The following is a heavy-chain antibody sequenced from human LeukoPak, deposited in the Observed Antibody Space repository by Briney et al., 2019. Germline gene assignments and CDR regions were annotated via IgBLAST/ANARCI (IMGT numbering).Heavy chain of an antibody. CDR1: AFSLTTSGMG. CDR2: IYWNGDK. Sequence: SGPTLLKPTQTLTLTCTLSAFSLTTSGMGVGWIRQPPGKALEWLALIYWNGDKRYSPSLKNRLTITSDASKNQVVLTLTNMDPVDTATYYCAHPLRFLEWVFDPWGQGTLVTVSS. J-gene: IGHJ5*02. D-gene: IGHD3-3*01. V-gene: IGHV2-5*01. CDR3: AHPLRFLEWVFDP.